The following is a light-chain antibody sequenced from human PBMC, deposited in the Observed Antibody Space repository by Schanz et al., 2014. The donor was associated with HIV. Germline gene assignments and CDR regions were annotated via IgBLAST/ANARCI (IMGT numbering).Light chain of an antibody. CDR3: LQRTNWPWT. CDR1: QIISTS. Sequence: EAVLTQSPATLSVYPGERVTLSCRTTQIISTSLAWYQQRPGQPPRLLVYGASSRAAGIPDRFSGSGSGTDFTLTISSLEPEDFAVYYCLQRTNWPWTFGQGTKVEIK. V-gene: IGKV3D-20*02. J-gene: IGKJ1*01. CDR2: GAS.